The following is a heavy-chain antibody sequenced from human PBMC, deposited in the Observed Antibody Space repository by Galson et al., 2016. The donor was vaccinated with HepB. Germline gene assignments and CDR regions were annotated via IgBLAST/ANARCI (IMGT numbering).Heavy chain of an antibody. Sequence: WVRQAPGKGLEWVAAIWYDGSNKYYADSVKGRFAISRDNRKNTLYLQMDSLRAEDTAVYFCARAPTFDYDVSGYYPYYFDYWGQGTLVTVSS. J-gene: IGHJ4*02. CDR3: ARAPTFDYDVSGYYPYYFDY. V-gene: IGHV3-33*01. CDR2: IWYDGSNK. D-gene: IGHD3-22*01.